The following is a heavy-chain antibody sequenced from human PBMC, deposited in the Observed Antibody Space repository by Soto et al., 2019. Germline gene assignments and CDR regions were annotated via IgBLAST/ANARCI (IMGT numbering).Heavy chain of an antibody. V-gene: IGHV3-9*01. CDR1: GFTFSSHA. D-gene: IGHD2-15*01. CDR2: ISYYSGSI. J-gene: IGHJ6*02. CDR3: AKSMGGTANGMDV. Sequence: GGSLRLSCTASGFTFSSHAMTWVRQAPGKGLEWVSGISYYSGSIGYADSVKGRFTISRDNAKNSLYLQMNSLRAEDTALYYCAKSMGGTANGMDVWGQGTTVTVSS.